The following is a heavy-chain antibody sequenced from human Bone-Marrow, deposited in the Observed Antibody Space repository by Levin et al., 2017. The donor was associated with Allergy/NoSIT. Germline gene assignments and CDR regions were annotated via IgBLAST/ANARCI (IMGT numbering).Heavy chain of an antibody. J-gene: IGHJ5*02. D-gene: IGHD2-21*01. V-gene: IGHV1-18*01. CDR3: SRLVVGAKGWFAP. CDR2: ISTDTGNR. Sequence: ASVKVSCKASGYTFRNYGISWVRQAPGRGLEWLGWISTDTGNRHYAQNLQGRVTMTTDTSTDTAHLELRSLRSDDTAIYYCSRLVVGAKGWFAPWGQGTPVTVSS. CDR1: GYTFRNYG.